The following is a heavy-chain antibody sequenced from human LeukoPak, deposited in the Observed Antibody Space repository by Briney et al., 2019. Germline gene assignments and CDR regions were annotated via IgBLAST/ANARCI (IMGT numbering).Heavy chain of an antibody. CDR1: GFTFSSYA. D-gene: IGHD1-26*01. CDR3: AKVTSGDIYYFDY. Sequence: GGSLRLSCAASGFTFSSYAMSWVRQAPGKGLEWVSGISVSGVSTYYAESVKGRFTISRDNSKNTLCLQMNSLRAEDTAVYYCAKVTSGDIYYFDYWGLGTLVTVSS. J-gene: IGHJ4*02. V-gene: IGHV3-23*01. CDR2: ISVSGVST.